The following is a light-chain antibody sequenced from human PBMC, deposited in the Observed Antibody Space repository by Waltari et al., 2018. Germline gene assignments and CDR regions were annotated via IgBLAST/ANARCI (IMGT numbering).Light chain of an antibody. CDR3: ETGGHGTWV. CDR1: SGHITNV. V-gene: IGLV4-69*01. Sequence: SLGASVKLTCTLSSGHITNVIAWHQQQPGKGPRFLMKVNSDGSHRKGDDIPDRFSGSGSGPERYLTISSLQSEDEADYYCETGGHGTWVFGGGTKLTVL. CDR2: VNSDGSH. J-gene: IGLJ3*02.